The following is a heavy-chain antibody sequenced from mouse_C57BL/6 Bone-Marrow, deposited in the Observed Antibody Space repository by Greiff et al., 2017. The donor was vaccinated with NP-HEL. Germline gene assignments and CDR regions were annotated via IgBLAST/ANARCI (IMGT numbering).Heavy chain of an antibody. D-gene: IGHD2-3*01. CDR3: ARSDGYYVRYYAMDY. J-gene: IGHJ4*01. CDR2: INPNYGTT. V-gene: IGHV1-39*01. Sequence: EVKLMESGPELVKPGASVKISCKASGYSFTDYNMNWVKQSNGKSLEWIGVINPNYGTTSYNQKFKGKATLTVDQSSSTAYMQLNSLTSEDSAVYYCARSDGYYVRYYAMDYWGQGTSVTVSS. CDR1: GYSFTDYN.